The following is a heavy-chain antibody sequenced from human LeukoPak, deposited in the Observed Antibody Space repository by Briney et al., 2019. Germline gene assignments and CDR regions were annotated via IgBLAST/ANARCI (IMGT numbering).Heavy chain of an antibody. CDR3: ARARYCSGGSCYAEY. CDR2: IYPGDSDT. Sequence: GESLKISCKGSGYSFATYWIGWVRQMPGKGLEWMGIIYPGDSDTRYSPSFQGQVTISADKSISTAYLQWSSLKASDTAMYYCARARYCSGGSCYAEYWGQGTLVTVSS. CDR1: GYSFATYW. V-gene: IGHV5-51*01. J-gene: IGHJ4*02. D-gene: IGHD2-15*01.